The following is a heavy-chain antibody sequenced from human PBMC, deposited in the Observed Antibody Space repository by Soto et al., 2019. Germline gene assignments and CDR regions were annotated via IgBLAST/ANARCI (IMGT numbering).Heavy chain of an antibody. CDR2: IDPSDSYT. D-gene: IGHD5-12*01. CDR1: GYSFTSYW. V-gene: IGHV5-10-1*01. J-gene: IGHJ4*02. CDR3: ARLKWFYRSGYSTFDY. Sequence: GESLKISCKGSGYSFTSYWISWVRQMPGKGLEWMGRIDPSDSYTNYSPSFQGHVTISADKSISTAYLQWSSLKASDTAMYYCARLKWFYRSGYSTFDYWGQGTLVTVSS.